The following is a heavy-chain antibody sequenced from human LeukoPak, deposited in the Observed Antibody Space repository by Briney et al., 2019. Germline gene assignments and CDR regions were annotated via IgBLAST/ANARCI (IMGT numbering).Heavy chain of an antibody. CDR1: GGSVSSGSYY. CDR3: AVGGVYLRGGAEAFDI. J-gene: IGHJ3*02. CDR2: IYYSGST. D-gene: IGHD3-10*01. V-gene: IGHV4-61*01. Sequence: PSETLSLTCTVSGGSVSSGSYYWSWIRQPPGKGLEWIGYIYYSGSTNYNPSLKSRVTISVDTSKNQFSLKLSSVTAADTAVYYCAVGGVYLRGGAEAFDIWGQGTMVTVSS.